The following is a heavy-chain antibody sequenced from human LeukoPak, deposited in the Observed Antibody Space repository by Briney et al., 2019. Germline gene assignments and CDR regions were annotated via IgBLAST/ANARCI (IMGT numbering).Heavy chain of an antibody. CDR1: GFTSSSYA. D-gene: IGHD3-10*01. CDR3: AKEGKYYYGMDV. Sequence: GGSLTLSCAAYGFTSSSYAMRWDRPPPGKGLEWVSAIRGRGGSTYYAGSVKGRFTISRDNSKNTLYLQMNSLRAEDTAVYYCAKEGKYYYGMDVWGQGTTVTVSS. V-gene: IGHV3-23*01. J-gene: IGHJ6*02. CDR2: IRGRGGST.